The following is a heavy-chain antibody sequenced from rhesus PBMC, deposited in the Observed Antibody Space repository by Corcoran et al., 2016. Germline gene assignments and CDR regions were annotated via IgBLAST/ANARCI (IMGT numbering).Heavy chain of an antibody. D-gene: IGHD5-24*01. CDR2: IRSGGDNK. J-gene: IGHJ4*01. CDR3: IKAWVIDY. Sequence: EVQLVESGGGLVQPGGSLRLSCAASGFPFSNSGMSWVRQAPGEGREGVSNIRSGGDNKYYTDSVKGRFTISRDNSKNTVSLQMNSLRAEDTAVYYCIKAWVIDYWGQGVLVTVSS. V-gene: IGHV3S5*01. CDR1: GFPFSNSG.